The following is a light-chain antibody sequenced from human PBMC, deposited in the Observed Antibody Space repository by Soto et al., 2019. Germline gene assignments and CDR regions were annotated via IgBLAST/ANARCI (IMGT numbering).Light chain of an antibody. V-gene: IGKV3-20*01. Sequence: EIVLTQSPGTLSLSTGERATLSCRASQSVSSSYLAWYQHKRGQAPRLLIYGASSRATGIPDRFSGSGSGTDFTLTITRLEPEDFAIYYCQQYGSSRTFGQGTKVDI. J-gene: IGKJ1*01. CDR2: GAS. CDR1: QSVSSSY. CDR3: QQYGSSRT.